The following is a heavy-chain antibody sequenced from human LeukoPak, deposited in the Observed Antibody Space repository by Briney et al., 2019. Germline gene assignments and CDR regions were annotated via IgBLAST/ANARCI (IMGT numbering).Heavy chain of an antibody. D-gene: IGHD3-10*01. CDR3: ARGGYYGSGNDFRFDP. V-gene: IGHV4-59*01. Sequence: SETLSLTCTVSGGSISSYYWSWIRQTPGKGLECIGYIHYTGSTNYNPSLKSRVTISVETSKNQFSLKLKSVTAADTAVYYCARGGYYGSGNDFRFDPWGQGTLVTVSS. CDR1: GGSISSYY. CDR2: IHYTGST. J-gene: IGHJ5*02.